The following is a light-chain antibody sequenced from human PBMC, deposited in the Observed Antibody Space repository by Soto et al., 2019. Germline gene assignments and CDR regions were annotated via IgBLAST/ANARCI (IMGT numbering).Light chain of an antibody. V-gene: IGKV3-11*01. CDR2: ETS. J-gene: IGKJ2*01. CDR3: QQRRKWPRA. Sequence: EIVLAQSPATLSLSPGERATLSCRASQNIGSALHWYQQRPGQSPRLLIYETSTRATGIPARFSGSGSETDFTLTISGLEPEDCAVYFCQQRRKWPRAFGQGTKVELK. CDR1: QNIGSA.